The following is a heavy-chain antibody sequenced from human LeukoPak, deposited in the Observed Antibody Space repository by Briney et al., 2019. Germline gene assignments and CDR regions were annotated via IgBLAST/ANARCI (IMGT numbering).Heavy chain of an antibody. V-gene: IGHV4-59*01. J-gene: IGHJ6*03. CDR3: ARGWQQLTYYYCYMDV. Sequence: SETLSLTCTVSGGSISSYYWSWIRQPPGKGLEWIGYIYYSGSTNYNPSLKSRVTISVDTSKNQFSLKLSSVTAADTAVYYCARGWQQLTYYYCYMDVWGKGTTVTVSS. CDR1: GGSISSYY. CDR2: IYYSGST. D-gene: IGHD6-13*01.